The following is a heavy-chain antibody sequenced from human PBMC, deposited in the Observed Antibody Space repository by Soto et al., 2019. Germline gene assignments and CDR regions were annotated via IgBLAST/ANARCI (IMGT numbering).Heavy chain of an antibody. D-gene: IGHD1-20*01. CDR3: ARVDTFGIYGMDV. CDR2: ISAENGNK. Sequence: QVQLVQSGGEVKKPGASVRVSCKGSGYTFNSYGISWVRQAPGQGFEWMGWISAENGNKKYAQKLQGKVTMTTDTSTRKVYIEWRSLSSDDTAVYYGARVDTFGIYGMDVWGQGTTVTVSS. V-gene: IGHV1-18*01. J-gene: IGHJ6*02. CDR1: GYTFNSYG.